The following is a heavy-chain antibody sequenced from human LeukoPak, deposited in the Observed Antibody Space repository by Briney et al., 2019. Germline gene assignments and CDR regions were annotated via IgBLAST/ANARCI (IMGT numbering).Heavy chain of an antibody. CDR1: GFTLSSNY. Sequence: PVGSLRISCAASGFTLSSNYMSGVREAPGKGLEWVSVIYSGGSTYYTDSPKGRVTISRHKSKNTQYLQMNSLSTEDTAVYCCARFLGRITICGVLPYGMDVWGGGTTLRVPS. CDR3: ARFLGRITICGVLPYGMDV. D-gene: IGHD3-3*01. CDR2: IYSGGST. V-gene: IGHV3-53*04. J-gene: IGHJ6*04.